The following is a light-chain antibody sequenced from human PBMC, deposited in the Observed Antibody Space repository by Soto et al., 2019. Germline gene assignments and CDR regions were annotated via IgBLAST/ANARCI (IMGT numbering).Light chain of an antibody. CDR2: GAS. CDR3: QQHSNWPPIT. J-gene: IGKJ5*01. Sequence: EIVLTQSPGTLSLSPGDRATLSCRASQSVSNNYLAWYRQKPGQAPRLLIYGASTRATDIPARFSGSGSGTDFTLTISSLEPEDFAVYYCQQHSNWPPITFGQGTRLEIK. CDR1: QSVSNNY. V-gene: IGKV3-11*01.